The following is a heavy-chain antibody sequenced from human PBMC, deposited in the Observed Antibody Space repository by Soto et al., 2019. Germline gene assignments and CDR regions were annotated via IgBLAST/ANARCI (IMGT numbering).Heavy chain of an antibody. CDR2: IYYSGST. D-gene: IGHD3-22*01. CDR3: ARGIVIVVAKGLLLDY. CDR1: GGSISSGDYY. Sequence: QVQLQESGPGLVKPSQTLSLTCTVSGGSISSGDYYWSWIRQPPGKGLEWIGYIYYSGSTYYNPSLKSRVTISVDPSKNQFSLKLSSVTAADTAVYYCARGIVIVVAKGLLLDYWGQGTLVTVSS. V-gene: IGHV4-30-4*01. J-gene: IGHJ4*02.